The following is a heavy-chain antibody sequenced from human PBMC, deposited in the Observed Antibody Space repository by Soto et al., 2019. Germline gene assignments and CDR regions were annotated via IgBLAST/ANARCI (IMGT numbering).Heavy chain of an antibody. J-gene: IGHJ6*02. V-gene: IGHV1-69*12. CDR1: GGTFSSYA. D-gene: IGHD2-2*01. Sequence: QVQLVQSGAEVKKPGSSVKVSCKASGGTFSSYAISWVRQAPGQGLEWMGGIIPIFGTANYAQKFQGRVTITADESTSTAYMELSSLRSEDTAVYYCARDEGYCISTSCCHYGMDVWGQGTTVTVSS. CDR3: ARDEGYCISTSCCHYGMDV. CDR2: IIPIFGTA.